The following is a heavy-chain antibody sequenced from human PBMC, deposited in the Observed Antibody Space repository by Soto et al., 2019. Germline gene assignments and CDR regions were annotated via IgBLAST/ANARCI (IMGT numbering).Heavy chain of an antibody. D-gene: IGHD1-26*01. CDR1: GFTVSYYW. V-gene: IGHV3-74*01. Sequence: PGGSLRLSCAASGFTVSYYWMHWVRQAPGKGLVWVSRIHSDGSSTTYADFVKGRFIISRDNARNTVDLQMNSVRVEDTAVYYCARGDRGAFDLWGQGTVVTVSS. J-gene: IGHJ3*01. CDR3: ARGDRGAFDL. CDR2: IHSDGSST.